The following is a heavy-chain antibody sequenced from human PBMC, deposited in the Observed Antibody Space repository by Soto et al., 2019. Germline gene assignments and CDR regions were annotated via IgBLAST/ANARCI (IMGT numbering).Heavy chain of an antibody. V-gene: IGHV3-30*18. J-gene: IGHJ5*02. CDR1: GFPFSDYA. D-gene: IGHD6-19*01. CDR3: AKAGTGYSSGWYWFEP. Sequence: GGSLRLSCAASGFPFSDYAVHWVRQAPGKGLDWVAVISYDGSNKYYADSVKGRFTISRDNSKNTLYLQMNSLRAEDTAVYYCAKAGTGYSSGWYWFEPLGEGTLVTFSS. CDR2: ISYDGSNK.